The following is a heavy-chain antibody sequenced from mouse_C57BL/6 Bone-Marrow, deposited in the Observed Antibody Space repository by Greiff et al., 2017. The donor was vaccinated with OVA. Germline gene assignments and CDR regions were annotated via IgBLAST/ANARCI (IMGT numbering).Heavy chain of an antibody. V-gene: IGHV14-4*01. Sequence: EVQGVESGAELVRPGASVKLSCTASGFNIKDDYMHWVKQRPEQGLEWIGWIDPENGDTEYASKFQGKATITADTSSNTAYLQLSSLTSEDTAVYYCTTLLPYYFDYWGQGTTLTVSS. D-gene: IGHD1-1*01. J-gene: IGHJ2*01. CDR1: GFNIKDDY. CDR3: TTLLPYYFDY. CDR2: IDPENGDT.